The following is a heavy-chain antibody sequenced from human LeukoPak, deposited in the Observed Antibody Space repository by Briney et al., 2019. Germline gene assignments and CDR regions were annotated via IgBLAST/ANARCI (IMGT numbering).Heavy chain of an antibody. Sequence: GGSLRLSCAASGFTFSSYAMSWVRQAPGKGLEWVSGISGRDGNTYYADSVKGRFTISRDNSKNTLFLHMSSLRPEDTAVYYCAREYYDSSGYYSDAFDIWGQGTMVTVSS. V-gene: IGHV3-23*01. CDR1: GFTFSSYA. D-gene: IGHD3-22*01. CDR3: AREYYDSSGYYSDAFDI. CDR2: ISGRDGNT. J-gene: IGHJ3*02.